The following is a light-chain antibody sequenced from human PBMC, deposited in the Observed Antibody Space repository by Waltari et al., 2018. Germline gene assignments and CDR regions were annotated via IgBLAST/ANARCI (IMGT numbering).Light chain of an antibody. CDR3: QQRSNWPPIT. V-gene: IGKV3-11*01. CDR2: DAS. Sequence: EIVLTQSPATLSLSPGERATLSCRASQSVSNSLAWYQQKPGQAPRLLIYDASNRATGIPARFSGSVSGTDFTLTISSLEPEDFAVYYCQQRSNWPPITFGGGTKVEIK. J-gene: IGKJ4*01. CDR1: QSVSNS.